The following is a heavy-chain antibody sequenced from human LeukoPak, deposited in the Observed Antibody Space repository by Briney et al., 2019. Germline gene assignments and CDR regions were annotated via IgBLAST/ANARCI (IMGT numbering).Heavy chain of an antibody. Sequence: PSETLSLTCAASGGSFSRYYWSWIRQSPGKGLEWIAEIDHRGDTNYNPSVKSRVTISVDTSKNQFSLRVRSLSAADTAVYYCARGATISETGYFDFWGQGALVTVSS. J-gene: IGHJ4*03. CDR2: IDHRGDT. CDR3: ARGATISETGYFDF. V-gene: IGHV4-34*01. D-gene: IGHD5-24*01. CDR1: GGSFSRYY.